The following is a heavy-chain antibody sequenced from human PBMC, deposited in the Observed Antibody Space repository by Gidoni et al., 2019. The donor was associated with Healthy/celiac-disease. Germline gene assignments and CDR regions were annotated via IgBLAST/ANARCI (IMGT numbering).Heavy chain of an antibody. D-gene: IGHD6-19*01. Sequence: QLQLQESGPGLVKPSETLSLTCTVSGGSISSSSYYWGWIRQPPGKGLEWIGSIYYSGSTYYNPSLKSRVTISVDTSKNQFSLKLSSVTAADTAVYYCARRGRTVAGNYYYYYMDVWGKGTTVTVSS. V-gene: IGHV4-39*01. CDR3: ARRGRTVAGNYYYYYMDV. CDR1: GGSISSSSYY. J-gene: IGHJ6*03. CDR2: IYYSGST.